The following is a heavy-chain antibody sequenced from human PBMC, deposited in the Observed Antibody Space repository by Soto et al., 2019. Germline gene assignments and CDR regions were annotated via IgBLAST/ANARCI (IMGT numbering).Heavy chain of an antibody. V-gene: IGHV4-39*01. CDR1: GGSISSSSYY. CDR3: ARRREGYCSSSSCHRWFDP. D-gene: IGHD2-2*01. CDR2: MYYSGST. J-gene: IGHJ5*02. Sequence: SETLSLTCTVSGGSISSSSYYWGWIRQPPGKGLEWIGSMYYSGSTYYNPSLKSRVTISVDTSKNQFSLKLSSVTAADTAVYYCARRREGYCSSSSCHRWFDPWGQGTLVTVS.